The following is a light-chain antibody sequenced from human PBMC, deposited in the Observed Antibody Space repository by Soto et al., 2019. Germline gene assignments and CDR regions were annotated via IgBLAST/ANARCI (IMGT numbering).Light chain of an antibody. CDR1: QSLLHSNGYRY. CDR3: MQGVKTPHT. J-gene: IGKJ2*01. V-gene: IGKV2-28*01. Sequence: DIVMTQSPLSLAATPGEPASISCRSSQSLLHSNGYRYLDWYLQKPGQSPQLLIYVASNRASGVPDRFSGSGSDTDFTLKISRVEPEDAGVYYCMQGVKTPHTFGQGTKLEIK. CDR2: VAS.